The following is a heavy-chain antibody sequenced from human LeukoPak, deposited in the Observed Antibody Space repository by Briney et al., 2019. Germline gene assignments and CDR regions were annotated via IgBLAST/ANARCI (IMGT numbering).Heavy chain of an antibody. CDR2: VNWNGGST. J-gene: IGHJ4*02. V-gene: IGHV3-20*04. D-gene: IGHD3-22*01. CDR3: AKVGETYYYDSSGYPY. Sequence: PGGSLRLSCAASGFTFDDYGMSWVRQAPGKGLEWISGVNWNGGSTGYADSVKGRFTISRDNSKNTLYLQMNSLRAEDTAVYYCAKVGETYYYDSSGYPYWGQGTLVTVSS. CDR1: GFTFDDYG.